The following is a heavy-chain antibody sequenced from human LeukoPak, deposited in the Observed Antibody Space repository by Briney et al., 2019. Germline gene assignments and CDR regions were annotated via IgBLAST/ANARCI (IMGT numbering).Heavy chain of an antibody. CDR3: ARRGDLKYCSGGSCYSVDY. D-gene: IGHD2-15*01. Sequence: PGRSLRLSCAASGFSFGDYVIHWVRQAPGKGLDWVAVISKDGGTKYYADSVKGRLTISRDNSKNMLYLQMNSLRPEDTAVYYRARRGDLKYCSGGSCYSVDYWGQGTLVTVSS. CDR1: GFSFGDYV. CDR2: ISKDGGTK. V-gene: IGHV3-30-3*01. J-gene: IGHJ4*02.